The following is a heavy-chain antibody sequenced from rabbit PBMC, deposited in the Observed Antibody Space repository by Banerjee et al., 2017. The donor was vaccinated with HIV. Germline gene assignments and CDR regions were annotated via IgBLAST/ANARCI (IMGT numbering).Heavy chain of an antibody. CDR2: INTGSSGST. CDR3: ARDLAGVTGWNFGL. CDR1: GFSFSSAYD. J-gene: IGHJ3*01. Sequence: QEQLVESGGGLVKPGASLTLTCTASGFSFSSAYDMCWVRQAPGKGLEWIGCINTGSSGSTYYASWAKGRFTISKTSSTVTLQMTSLTAADTATYFCARDLAGVTGWNFGLWGQGTLVTVS. D-gene: IGHD4-1*01. V-gene: IGHV1S45*01.